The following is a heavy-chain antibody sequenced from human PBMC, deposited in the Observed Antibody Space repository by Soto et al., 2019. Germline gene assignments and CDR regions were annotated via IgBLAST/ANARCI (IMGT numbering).Heavy chain of an antibody. D-gene: IGHD6-13*01. CDR3: AKYRRTEAEGFTLDY. J-gene: IGHJ4*02. Sequence: SETLSLTCTVSGGSINNYYWSWIRQPPGKRLEWIGYIYYTGSTTYNPSLESRVTMSVDTSKNQFSLKLSYVNAADTAVYYCAKYRRTEAEGFTLDYWGRGTLVTVSS. CDR2: IYYTGST. V-gene: IGHV4-59*01. CDR1: GGSINNYY.